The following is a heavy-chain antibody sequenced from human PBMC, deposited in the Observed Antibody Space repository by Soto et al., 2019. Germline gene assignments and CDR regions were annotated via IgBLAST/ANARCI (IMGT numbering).Heavy chain of an antibody. V-gene: IGHV1-69*12. CDR3: ARELGSGYDRGDY. Sequence: QVQLVQSGGEVKKPGSSVKVSCKASGDTFTNHVFNWVRQAPGQGLEWMGGIISLFGTPNYSQRFQGRLTITADESTATSSMELSSLRSEDTAVYYCARELGSGYDRGDYWGQGTLVTVSS. CDR2: IISLFGTP. J-gene: IGHJ4*02. CDR1: GDTFTNHV. D-gene: IGHD5-12*01.